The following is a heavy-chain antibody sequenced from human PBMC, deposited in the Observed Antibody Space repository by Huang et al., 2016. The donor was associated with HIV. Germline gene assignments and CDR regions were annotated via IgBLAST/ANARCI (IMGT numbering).Heavy chain of an antibody. V-gene: IGHV4-34*01. D-gene: IGHD6-19*01. CDR1: GGSFSGYY. CDR2: VNNIGNT. J-gene: IGHJ4*02. CDR3: AREKAADSAWYGVYYFDY. Sequence: QVQLRQWGAGLVKPSETLSLTCAVYGGSFSGYYWTWIRQSPGKGLEWIGEVNNIGNTNYKPSLKGRVTISKDTAKNQFSLQLTSVSAADTGFYFCAREKAADSAWYGVYYFDYWGEGALVTVTS.